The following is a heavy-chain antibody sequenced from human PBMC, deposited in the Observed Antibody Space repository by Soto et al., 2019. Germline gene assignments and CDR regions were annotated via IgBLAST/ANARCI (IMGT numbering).Heavy chain of an antibody. Sequence: SETLSLTCTVPGGSISSSSYYWGWIRQPPGKGLEWIGSIYYSGSTYYNPSLKSRVTISVDTSKNQFSLKLSSVTAADTAVYYCARSVLRYFDWFPATFDYWGQGTLVTVSS. V-gene: IGHV4-39*01. J-gene: IGHJ4*02. D-gene: IGHD3-9*01. CDR3: ARSVLRYFDWFPATFDY. CDR1: GGSISSSSYY. CDR2: IYYSGST.